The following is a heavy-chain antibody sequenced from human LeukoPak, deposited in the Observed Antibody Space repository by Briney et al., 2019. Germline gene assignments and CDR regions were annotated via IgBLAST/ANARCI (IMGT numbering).Heavy chain of an antibody. D-gene: IGHD2-2*01. CDR1: GYSISTGYY. J-gene: IGHJ6*03. Sequence: PSETLSLTCTVSGYSISTGYYWDWIRQPPGKGLEWIGTFYHGGSTYYNPSLKSRVTISVDTSKNQFSLKLSSVIAADTAVYYCARTTEGYCSSASCFGFSYSYYMDVWGKGTTVTISS. CDR2: FYHGGST. CDR3: ARTTEGYCSSASCFGFSYSYYMDV. V-gene: IGHV4-38-2*02.